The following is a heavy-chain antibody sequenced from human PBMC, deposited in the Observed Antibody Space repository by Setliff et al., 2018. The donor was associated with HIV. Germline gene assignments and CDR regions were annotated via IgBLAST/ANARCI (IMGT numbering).Heavy chain of an antibody. D-gene: IGHD3-3*01. J-gene: IGHJ4*02. CDR1: GGSISSGSYF. Sequence: KPSETLSLTCTVSGGSISSGSYFWTWIRQPAGKGLEWIGRIYTSGSTNYNPSLKSRVTISVDTSKNQFSLKLSSVTAADTAVYYCARSFTYNFWSGYSFLDYWGQGTLVTVSS. CDR3: ARSFTYNFWSGYSFLDY. V-gene: IGHV4-61*02. CDR2: IYTSGST.